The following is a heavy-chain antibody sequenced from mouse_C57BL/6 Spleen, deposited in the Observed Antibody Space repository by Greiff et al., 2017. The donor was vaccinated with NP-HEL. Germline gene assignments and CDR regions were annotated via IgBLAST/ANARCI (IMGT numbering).Heavy chain of an antibody. CDR1: GFSLTSYA. CDR3: ASGQRRDGDAMDY. Sequence: VKLVESGPGLVAPSQSLSITCTVSGFSLTSYAISWVRQPPGKGLEWLGVIWTGGGTNYNSALKSRLSISKDNSKSQVFLKMNSLQTDDTARYYCASGQRRDGDAMDYWGQGTSVTVSS. D-gene: IGHD3-2*02. CDR2: IWTGGGT. V-gene: IGHV2-9-1*01. J-gene: IGHJ4*01.